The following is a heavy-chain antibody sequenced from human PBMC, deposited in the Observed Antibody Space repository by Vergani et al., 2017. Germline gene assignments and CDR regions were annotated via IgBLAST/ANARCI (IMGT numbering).Heavy chain of an antibody. CDR1: GFTFINAW. Sequence: EVQLVESGGGLVKPGGSLRLSCAASGFTFINAWMTWVRQAPGKGLEWVGRIKSKTDGGTTYYAAPVKGKFTISRDDSKNTLYLQMNSLKTEDTAVYYCYYDFWAGYESGDVWGKGTTVTVSS. D-gene: IGHD3-3*01. V-gene: IGHV3-15*01. CDR2: IKSKTDGGTT. J-gene: IGHJ6*04. CDR3: YYDFWAGYESGDV.